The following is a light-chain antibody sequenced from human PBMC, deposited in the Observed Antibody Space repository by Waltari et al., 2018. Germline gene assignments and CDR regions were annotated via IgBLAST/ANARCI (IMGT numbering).Light chain of an antibody. CDR3: HTCDTVKHVI. Sequence: QVVLTQSPSASASLGASVKLTCTRSSGHSAYALAWHQQQPEKGPRYLMTVNLGGSHIKGDGIPARFSGSSAGAASYLAISCLQSTDKAGYYCHTCDTVKHVIFGRGTKLTVL. CDR1: SGHSAYA. CDR2: VNLGGSH. V-gene: IGLV4-69*01. J-gene: IGLJ2*01.